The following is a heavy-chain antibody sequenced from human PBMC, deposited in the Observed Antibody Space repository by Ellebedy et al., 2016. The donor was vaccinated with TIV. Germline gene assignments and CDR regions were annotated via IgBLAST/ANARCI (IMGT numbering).Heavy chain of an antibody. V-gene: IGHV4-59*08. J-gene: IGHJ4*02. Sequence: MPSETLSLTCTVSGGSISTFYWTWIRQPPGKGLEWIGYIYYSGSTNYNPSLKSRVTISVDTSKNQFSLRLNSVTAADTAVYYCARAGYGSASYNYWGQGTLVTVSS. CDR1: GGSISTFY. D-gene: IGHD3-10*01. CDR2: IYYSGST. CDR3: ARAGYGSASYNY.